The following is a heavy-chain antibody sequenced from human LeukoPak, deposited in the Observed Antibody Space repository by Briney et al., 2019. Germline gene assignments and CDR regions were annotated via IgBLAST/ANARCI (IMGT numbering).Heavy chain of an antibody. CDR1: GGSFSGYY. CDR3: ARRKPLRFLEWSSGSPAPYDY. CDR2: INHSGST. J-gene: IGHJ4*02. D-gene: IGHD3-3*01. V-gene: IGHV4-34*01. Sequence: SETLSLTCAAYGGSFSGYYWSWIRQPPGKGLEWIGEINHSGSTNYNPSLKSRVTISVDTSKNQFSLKLSSVTAADTAVYYCARRKPLRFLEWSSGSPAPYDYWGQGTLVTVSS.